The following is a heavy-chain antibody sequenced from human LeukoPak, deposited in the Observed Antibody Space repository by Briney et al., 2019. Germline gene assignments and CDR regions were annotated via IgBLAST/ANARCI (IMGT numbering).Heavy chain of an antibody. CDR2: ISDSSDTM. J-gene: IGHJ4*02. Sequence: PGGSLRLSCAASGFTFSYYSMNWVRQAPGRGLEWVSYISDSSDTMYYADSVKGRFTISRDNAKNSLYLQMNSLRAEDTAVYYCARDLIVGTTTRYYFDYWGQGTLVTVSS. V-gene: IGHV3-48*01. CDR1: GFTFSYYS. CDR3: ARDLIVGTTTRYYFDY. D-gene: IGHD1-26*01.